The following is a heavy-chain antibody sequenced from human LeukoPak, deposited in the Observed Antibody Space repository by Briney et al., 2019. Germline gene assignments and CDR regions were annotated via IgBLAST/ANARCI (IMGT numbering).Heavy chain of an antibody. D-gene: IGHD4-11*01. J-gene: IGHJ5*02. CDR3: AREGTTNWFDP. CDR2: IIPIFGTA. V-gene: IGHV1-69*13. Sequence: SVKVSCKASGGTFISYAISWVRQAPGQWLEWMGGIIPIFGTANYAQKFQGRVTITADESTSTAYMELSSLRSEDTAVYYCAREGTTNWFDPWGQGTLVTVSS. CDR1: GGTFISYA.